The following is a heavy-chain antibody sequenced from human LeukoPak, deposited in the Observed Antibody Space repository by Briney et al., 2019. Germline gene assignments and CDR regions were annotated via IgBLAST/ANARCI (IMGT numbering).Heavy chain of an antibody. CDR3: ARDSYPAYDFWSGYYWLDY. CDR2: ISSSGSTI. CDR1: GFTFSSYE. J-gene: IGHJ4*02. D-gene: IGHD3-3*01. Sequence: GSLRLSCAASGFTFSSYEMNWVRQAPGKGLEWVSYISSSGSTIYYADSVKGRFTISRDNAKNSLYLQMNSLRAEDTAIYYCARDSYPAYDFWSGYYWLDYWGQGTLVTVSS. V-gene: IGHV3-48*03.